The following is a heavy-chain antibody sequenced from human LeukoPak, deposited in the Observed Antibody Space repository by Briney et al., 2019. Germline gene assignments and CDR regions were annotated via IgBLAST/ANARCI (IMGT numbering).Heavy chain of an antibody. CDR2: IYPRGST. D-gene: IGHD6-13*01. V-gene: IGHV4-30-2*01. CDR1: GGSISSGSYS. J-gene: IGHJ5*02. Sequence: SETLSLTCAVSGGSISSGSYSWSWIRQPPGKGLEWIGYIYPRGSTYYNPSLKSRVILSLDKSANEFSLNLSSVTAADTAVYYCARGSRAAARERWFDPWGQGTLVTVSS. CDR3: ARGSRAAARERWFDP.